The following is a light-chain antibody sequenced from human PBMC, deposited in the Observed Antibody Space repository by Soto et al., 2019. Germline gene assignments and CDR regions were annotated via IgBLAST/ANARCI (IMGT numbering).Light chain of an antibody. CDR3: ASYTSSSTSVI. J-gene: IGLJ2*01. CDR1: SSDVGGYKY. V-gene: IGLV2-14*01. Sequence: QSALTQPASVSGSPGQSITISCTGTSSDVGGYKYVSWYQQHPDKAPKLIIFEVSNRPSGISSRFSGSKSGNTASLTISGLQAEDEADDYCASYTSSSTSVIFGRGTKLTGL. CDR2: EVS.